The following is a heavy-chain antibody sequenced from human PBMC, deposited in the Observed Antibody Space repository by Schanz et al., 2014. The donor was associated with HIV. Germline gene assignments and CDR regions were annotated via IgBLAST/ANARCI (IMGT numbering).Heavy chain of an antibody. CDR1: GYTFTNYD. Sequence: QVQLVQSGAEVKKPGASVKVSCKTSGYTFTNYDINWVRKASGQGFEWMGWMNPNSGNTGYAQKFQGRVTMTGNTSISTAYMELTSLTSEDTAVYFCARARAKIEGRPVGNWFDPWGQGTLVTVSS. CDR3: ARARAKIEGRPVGNWFDP. CDR2: MNPNSGNT. V-gene: IGHV1-8*01. D-gene: IGHD6-6*01. J-gene: IGHJ5*02.